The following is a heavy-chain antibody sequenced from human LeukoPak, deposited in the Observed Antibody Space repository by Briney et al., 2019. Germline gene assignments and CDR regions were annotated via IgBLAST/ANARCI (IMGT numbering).Heavy chain of an antibody. J-gene: IGHJ4*02. Sequence: GGSLRLSCAASGFTFSSYWMHWVRQAPGKGLVWVSRINSDGGSTRYADSVKGRFTISRDNAKNTLDLQMNSLRVEDTAVYYCARTSSGTYPFDYWGQGTLVTVSS. CDR3: ARTSSGTYPFDY. D-gene: IGHD1-26*01. V-gene: IGHV3-74*01. CDR1: GFTFSSYW. CDR2: INSDGGST.